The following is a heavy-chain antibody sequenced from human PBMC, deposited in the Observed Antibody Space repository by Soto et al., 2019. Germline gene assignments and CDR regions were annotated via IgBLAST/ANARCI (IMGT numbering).Heavy chain of an antibody. D-gene: IGHD5-18*01. V-gene: IGHV3-23*01. CDR2: INRGGGP. Sequence: EVRLLESGGGLVQPGGSLTLSCATSGFTFNNYSMSWVRQAPGKGLEWVSSINRGGGPYYADSVKGRFTISRDNSKNMLYLRMNSLRADDTAVYFCARADGPLRVTLLGFWGQGTLVTVSS. J-gene: IGHJ4*02. CDR1: GFTFNNYS. CDR3: ARADGPLRVTLLGF.